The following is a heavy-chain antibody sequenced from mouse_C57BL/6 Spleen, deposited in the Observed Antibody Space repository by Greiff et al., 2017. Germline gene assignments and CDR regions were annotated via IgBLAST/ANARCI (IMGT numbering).Heavy chain of an antibody. J-gene: IGHJ2*01. CDR1: GYTFTSYW. V-gene: IGHV1-52*01. CDR3: ARSVTGFFDY. Sequence: QVQLQQPGAELVRPGSSVKLSCKASGYTFTSYWMHWVKQRPIQGLEWIGNIDPSGSETHYNQKFKDKATLTVDKSSSTAYMQLSSLTSEDSAADYCARSVTGFFDYWGTGTTLTVSS. CDR2: IDPSGSET.